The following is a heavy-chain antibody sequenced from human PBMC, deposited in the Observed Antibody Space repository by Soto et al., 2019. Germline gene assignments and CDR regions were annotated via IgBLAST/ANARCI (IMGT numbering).Heavy chain of an antibody. CDR1: GFTFSSYS. CDR3: ARDFGDVLMVYATSGSLFDY. Sequence: EVQLVESGGGLVKPGGSLRLSCAASGFTFSSYSMNWVRQAPGKGLEWVSSISSSSSYIYYPDSVKGRFTISRDNASNSLYLQMNSLRAEDTAVYYCARDFGDVLMVYATSGSLFDYWGQGALVTVSS. V-gene: IGHV3-21*01. CDR2: ISSSSSYI. D-gene: IGHD2-8*01. J-gene: IGHJ4*02.